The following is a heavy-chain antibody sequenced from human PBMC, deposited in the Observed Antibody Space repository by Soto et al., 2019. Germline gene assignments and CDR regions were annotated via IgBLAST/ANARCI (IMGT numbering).Heavy chain of an antibody. CDR2: INAGNGNT. V-gene: IGHV1-3*01. Sequence: GASVKVSCKASGYRFTSYAMHWVRPAPGQRLEWMGWINAGNGNTKYSQKFQGRVTITRDTSASTAYMELSSLRSEDTAVYYCARGITLPTPLDYWGQGTLVTVSS. CDR1: GYRFTSYA. J-gene: IGHJ4*02. CDR3: ARGITLPTPLDY. D-gene: IGHD1-20*01.